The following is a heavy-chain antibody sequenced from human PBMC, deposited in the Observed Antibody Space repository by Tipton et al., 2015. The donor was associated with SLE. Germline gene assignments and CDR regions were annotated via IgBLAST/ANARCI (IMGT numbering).Heavy chain of an antibody. V-gene: IGHV3-33*01. D-gene: IGHD1-26*01. CDR2: IWFDGSNK. J-gene: IGHJ4*02. Sequence: SLRLSCAALGFTFSSYGMSWVRQGPGKGLEWVVVIWFDGSNKYYADSVKGRFTISRDNYKNTLYLQMNSLRAEDTTVYYCARAGYSGSYPGYWGQGTLVSVSA. CDR1: GFTFSSYG. CDR3: ARAGYSGSYPGY.